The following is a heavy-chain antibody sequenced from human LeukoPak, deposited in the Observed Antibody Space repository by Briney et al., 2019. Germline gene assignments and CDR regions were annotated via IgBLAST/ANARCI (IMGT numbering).Heavy chain of an antibody. CDR1: GYTFTSYY. CDR3: ARAGWGYSSSWDYYYYMDV. D-gene: IGHD6-13*01. J-gene: IGHJ6*03. CDR2: INPNSGAT. V-gene: IGHV1-2*02. Sequence: ASVKVSCKASGYTFTSYYMHWVRQAPGQGLEWMGWINPNSGATNHAQKFQGRVTMTRDTSITTAYMELSSLRSDDTAVYYCARAGWGYSSSWDYYYYMDVWGKGTTVTVSS.